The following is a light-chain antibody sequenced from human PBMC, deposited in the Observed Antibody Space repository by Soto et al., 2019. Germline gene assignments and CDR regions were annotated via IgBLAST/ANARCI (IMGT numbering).Light chain of an antibody. CDR3: HHYET. J-gene: IGKJ1*01. CDR2: GAP. V-gene: IGKV3-20*01. CDR1: QSVSSD. Sequence: EIVMTQSPATLSVSPGERATLSCRASQSVSSDLAWYHQKPGQAPRLLIYGAPSRATGIPDRFSGRGSGTDFTLTISRLEPEDFTVYYCHHYETFGQGTKVDIK.